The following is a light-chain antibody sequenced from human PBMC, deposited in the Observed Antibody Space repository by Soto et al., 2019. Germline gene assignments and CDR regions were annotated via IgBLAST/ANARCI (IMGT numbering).Light chain of an antibody. CDR2: GNG. Sequence: QSVLTQPPSVSGAPGQRVTISCTGSSSNIGAGYDVHWYQQLPGTAPKLLIYGNGNRPSGVPDRFSGSKSGTSASLAITGLQAEDEADYYCQSYDSSLSHVFGTGTRSPS. V-gene: IGLV1-40*01. J-gene: IGLJ1*01. CDR1: SSNIGAGYD. CDR3: QSYDSSLSHV.